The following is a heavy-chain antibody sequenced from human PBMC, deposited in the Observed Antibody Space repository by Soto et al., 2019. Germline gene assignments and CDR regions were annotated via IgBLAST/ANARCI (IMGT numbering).Heavy chain of an antibody. D-gene: IGHD3-3*01. Sequence: MESGGGVVQPGRSLRLSCSVSGFTFRSHTMHWVRQAPGKGLEWVALISFDGSKMFYEDSVRGRISISRDNSMDTLYLQKNSLRPEDTGNYSCAKDYYDDEMGWGYFFGYGGQGTLVTVSS. V-gene: IGHV3-30*18. CDR1: GFTFRSHT. CDR2: ISFDGSKM. J-gene: IGHJ4*02. CDR3: AKDYYDDEMGWGYFFGY.